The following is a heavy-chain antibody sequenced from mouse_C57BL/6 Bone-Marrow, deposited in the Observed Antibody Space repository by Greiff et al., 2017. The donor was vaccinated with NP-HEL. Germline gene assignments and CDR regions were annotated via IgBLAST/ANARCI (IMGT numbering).Heavy chain of an antibody. J-gene: IGHJ2*01. V-gene: IGHV1-81*01. CDR2: IYPRSGNT. CDR3: ARRDDGYYVFSLYFDY. CDR1: GYTFTSYG. D-gene: IGHD2-3*01. Sequence: VKLQESGAELARPGASVKLSCKASGYTFTSYGISWVKQRTGQGLEWIGEIYPRSGNTYYNEKFKGKATLTADKSSSTAYMELRSLTSEDSAVYFCARRDDGYYVFSLYFDYWGQGTTLTVSS.